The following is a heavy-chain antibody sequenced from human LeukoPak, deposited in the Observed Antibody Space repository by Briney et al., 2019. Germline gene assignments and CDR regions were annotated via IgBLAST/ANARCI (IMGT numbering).Heavy chain of an antibody. CDR1: GFTFSNYD. CDR3: VRAPPATGWLLDH. D-gene: IGHD6-19*01. Sequence: PGGSLRLSCADSGFTFSNYDMPWVRQAAGKGLEWVSAISTAGDTYYPGSEKGRFTISRDNAKNSLYLQMRGLRVDDTAVYYCVRAPPATGWLLDHWGQGTLVTVSS. J-gene: IGHJ4*02. V-gene: IGHV3-13*04. CDR2: ISTAGDT.